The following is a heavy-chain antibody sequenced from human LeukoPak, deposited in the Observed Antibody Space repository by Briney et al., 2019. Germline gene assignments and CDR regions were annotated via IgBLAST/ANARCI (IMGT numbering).Heavy chain of an antibody. CDR1: GFTFSNYW. V-gene: IGHV3-7*04. J-gene: IGHJ3*02. CDR3: GRDGGGDIVVAFAFDI. Sequence: GGSLRLSCAASGFTFSNYWMSWVRQAPGKGLEWVAHINQDGSEKYYVDSVKGRFTIARDNAKNSLYLQMNSLRAEDTAVYYWGRDGGGDIVVAFAFDIWGQGTMVTVSS. CDR2: INQDGSEK. D-gene: IGHD2-15*01.